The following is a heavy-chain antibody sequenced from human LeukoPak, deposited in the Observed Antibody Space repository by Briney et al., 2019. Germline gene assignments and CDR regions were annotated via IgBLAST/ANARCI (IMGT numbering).Heavy chain of an antibody. D-gene: IGHD3-22*01. CDR2: ISGGGGAT. V-gene: IGHV3-23*01. CDR1: GFTFSSYA. Sequence: GGSLRLSCAASGFTFSSYAMSWVRQAPGKELEWVSAISGGGGATYYADSVKGRFTISRDHSRNTLYLQMNSLGAEDTAVYYCGKSQEDDNSGYYYSNFDYWGQGTLVTVSS. CDR3: GKSQEDDNSGYYYSNFDY. J-gene: IGHJ4*02.